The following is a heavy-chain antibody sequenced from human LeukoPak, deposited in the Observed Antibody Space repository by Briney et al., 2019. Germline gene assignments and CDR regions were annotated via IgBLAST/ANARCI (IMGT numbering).Heavy chain of an antibody. J-gene: IGHJ4*02. V-gene: IGHV4-59*08. CDR3: ARHIGTGQWLVLFDY. CDR2: IYYSGST. D-gene: IGHD6-19*01. Sequence: SETLSLTCTVSGGSISSYYWSWIRQPPGKGLEWIGYIYYSGSTNYNPSLKSRVTISVDTSKNQFSLKLSSVTAVDTAVYYCARHIGTGQWLVLFDYWGQGTLVTVSS. CDR1: GGSISSYY.